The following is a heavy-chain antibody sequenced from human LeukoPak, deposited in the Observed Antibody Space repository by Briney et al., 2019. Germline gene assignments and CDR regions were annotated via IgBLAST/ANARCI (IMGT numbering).Heavy chain of an antibody. CDR3: ARDYGSGSYTYYFDY. V-gene: IGHV3-21*01. Sequence: PGGSLRLSCAASGFTFSSYSMNWVRQAPGKGLEWVSSISSSSSYIYYADSVKGRFTISRDNAKNSLYLQMNSLRAEDTAVYYCARDYGSGSYTYYFDYWGQGTLVTVSS. CDR1: GFTFSSYS. J-gene: IGHJ4*02. CDR2: ISSSSSYI. D-gene: IGHD3-10*01.